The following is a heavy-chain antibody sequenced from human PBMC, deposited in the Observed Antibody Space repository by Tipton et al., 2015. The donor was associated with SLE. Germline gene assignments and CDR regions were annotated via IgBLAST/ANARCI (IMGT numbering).Heavy chain of an antibody. D-gene: IGHD1-26*01. V-gene: IGHV4-59*12. CDR2: IYHSGIT. J-gene: IGHJ4*02. Sequence: TLSLTCTVSGGSIRSYYWTWIRQPPGKRLEWIAYIYHSGITNYNPSLQSRVTISVDTSKNQFSLNLRSVTVADTAVYYCASYWGEGATFDYWGRGTLVTVSA. CDR3: ASYWGEGATFDY. CDR1: GGSIRSYY.